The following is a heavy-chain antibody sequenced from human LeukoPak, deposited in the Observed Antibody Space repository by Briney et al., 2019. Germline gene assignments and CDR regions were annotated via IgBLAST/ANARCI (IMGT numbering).Heavy chain of an antibody. CDR3: ARNEGQRLSRSWFDP. D-gene: IGHD6-25*01. V-gene: IGHV4-34*01. Sequence: SETLSLTCAVYGGSFSGYYWSWIRQPPGKGLEWIGEINHSGSTNYNPSLKSRVTISVDTSKNQFSLKLSSVTAADTAVYYCARNEGQRLSRSWFDPWGQGTLVTVSS. CDR2: INHSGST. CDR1: GGSFSGYY. J-gene: IGHJ5*02.